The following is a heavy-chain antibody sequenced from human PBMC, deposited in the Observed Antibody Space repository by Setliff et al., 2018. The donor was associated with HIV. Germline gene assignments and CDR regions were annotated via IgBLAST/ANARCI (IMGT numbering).Heavy chain of an antibody. J-gene: IGHJ2*01. CDR1: GYTFSNYG. CDR2: ITSYNGNT. Sequence: ASVKVSCKASGYTFSNYGITWVRQAPGQGLEWMGWITSYNGNTNYAKKYKGRVTMTTDTSTSIAYMELKSLRSEDTAVYYCARDHHSGRGSNFPWYSDLWGRGTLVTVSS. CDR3: ARDHHSGRGSNFPWYSDL. D-gene: IGHD1-26*01. V-gene: IGHV1-18*01.